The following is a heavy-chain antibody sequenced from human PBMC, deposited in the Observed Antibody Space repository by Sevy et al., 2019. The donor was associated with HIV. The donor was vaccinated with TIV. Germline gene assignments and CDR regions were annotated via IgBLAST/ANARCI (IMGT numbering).Heavy chain of an antibody. CDR1: GYTFTGYY. V-gene: IGHV1-2*02. D-gene: IGHD3-10*01. Sequence: ASVKVSCKASGYTFTGYYMHWVRQAPGQGLEWMGWINPNSGGTNYAQKFQGRVTMTRDTSISTAYMELGRLRSDDTAVYYCARVPHPYYYGSGSYYDYWGQGTLVTVSS. CDR2: INPNSGGT. J-gene: IGHJ4*02. CDR3: ARVPHPYYYGSGSYYDY.